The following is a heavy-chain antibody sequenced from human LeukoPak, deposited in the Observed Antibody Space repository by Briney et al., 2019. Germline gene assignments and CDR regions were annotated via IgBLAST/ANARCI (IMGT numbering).Heavy chain of an antibody. J-gene: IGHJ4*02. V-gene: IGHV3-72*01. CDR2: TRDKANSHTT. D-gene: IGHD1-26*01. Sequence: GGSLRLSCAASGFIFSDHYVDWVRQAPGKGLEWVGRTRDKANSHTTEYAASVKGRFTISRDDSKNSLYLQMNGLKTEDTAVYYCTRAPSGSREDYWGQGTLVTVSS. CDR1: GFIFSDHY. CDR3: TRAPSGSREDY.